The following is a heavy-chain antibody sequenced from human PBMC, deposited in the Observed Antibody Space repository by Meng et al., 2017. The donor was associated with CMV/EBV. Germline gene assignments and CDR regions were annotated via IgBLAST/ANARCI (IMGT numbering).Heavy chain of an antibody. J-gene: IGHJ6*02. Sequence: SVKVSCKASGYTFTSYDINWVRQAPGQGLEWMGGIIPIFGTANYAQKFQGRVTITTDESTSTAYMELSSLRSEDTAVYYCARSRPHCSSTSCYTGGVNYYYYGMDVWGQGTTVTVSS. CDR1: GYTFTSYD. CDR3: ARSRPHCSSTSCYTGGVNYYYYGMDV. V-gene: IGHV1-69*05. CDR2: IIPIFGTA. D-gene: IGHD2-2*02.